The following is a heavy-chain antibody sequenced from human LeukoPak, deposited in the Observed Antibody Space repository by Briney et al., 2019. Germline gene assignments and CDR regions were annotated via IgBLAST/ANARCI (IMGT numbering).Heavy chain of an antibody. Sequence: GGSLRLSCAVSGLTFDSYDMYWVRQSPGKGPEWVSYISGSGISIKYADSVKGRFTISRDNAKNLVYLQMDSLRAEDTAVYYCVPPAAGLHRTISTEYFQHWGQGTPVIVSS. J-gene: IGHJ1*01. CDR2: ISGSGISI. V-gene: IGHV3-48*03. D-gene: IGHD6-13*01. CDR3: VPPAAGLHRTISTEYFQH. CDR1: GLTFDSYD.